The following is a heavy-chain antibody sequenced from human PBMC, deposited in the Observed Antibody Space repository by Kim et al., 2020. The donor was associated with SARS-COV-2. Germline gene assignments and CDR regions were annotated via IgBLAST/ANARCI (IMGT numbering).Heavy chain of an antibody. Sequence: YYADSVKGRFTISTDNTKNSLYLQMNSLRAEDTAVYYCARFPLVAAAGIGWGQGTLVTVSS. D-gene: IGHD6-13*01. CDR3: ARFPLVAAAGIG. V-gene: IGHV3-11*04. J-gene: IGHJ4*02.